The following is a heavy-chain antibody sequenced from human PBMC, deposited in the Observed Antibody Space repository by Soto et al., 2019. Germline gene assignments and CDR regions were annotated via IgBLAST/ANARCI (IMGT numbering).Heavy chain of an antibody. J-gene: IGHJ4*02. CDR1: EGTFNSYA. V-gene: IGHV1-69*01. D-gene: IGHD6-13*01. CDR2: IIPYYNTL. CDR3: ASGASRWYPYFFDS. Sequence: AQVVQSGAEVRKPGSSVKLSCKASEGTFNSYAIAWVRQAPGQGLEWMGGIIPYYNTLNYAQKFQDRVTITADDSTNTVYMEPSSLRSDDTAVYFCASGASRWYPYFFDSWAQGTLVTVSS.